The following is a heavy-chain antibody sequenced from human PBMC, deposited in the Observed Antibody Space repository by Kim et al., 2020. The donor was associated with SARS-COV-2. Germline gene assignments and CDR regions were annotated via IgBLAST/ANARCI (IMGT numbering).Heavy chain of an antibody. Sequence: ASVKVSCKASGYTFTSYAMHWVRQAPGQRLEWMGWINAGNGNTKYSQKFQGRVTITRDTSASTAYMELSSLRSEDTAVYYCASTDYYGSGELYNYYYYGMDVWGQGTTVTVSS. J-gene: IGHJ6*02. CDR3: ASTDYYGSGELYNYYYYGMDV. V-gene: IGHV1-3*01. D-gene: IGHD3-10*01. CDR2: INAGNGNT. CDR1: GYTFTSYA.